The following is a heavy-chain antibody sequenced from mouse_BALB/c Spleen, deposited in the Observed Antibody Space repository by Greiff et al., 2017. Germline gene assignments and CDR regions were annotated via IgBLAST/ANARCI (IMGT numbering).Heavy chain of an antibody. CDR3: AREYGNYVYAMDY. CDR1: GYTFTSYW. J-gene: IGHJ4*01. Sequence: QVQLQQSGAELARPGASVKLSCKASGYTFTSYWMQWVKQRPGQGLEWIGAIYPGDGDTRYTQKFKGKATLTADKSSSTAYMQLSSLASEDSAVYYCAREYGNYVYAMDYWGQGTSVTVSS. D-gene: IGHD2-10*02. V-gene: IGHV1-87*01. CDR2: IYPGDGDT.